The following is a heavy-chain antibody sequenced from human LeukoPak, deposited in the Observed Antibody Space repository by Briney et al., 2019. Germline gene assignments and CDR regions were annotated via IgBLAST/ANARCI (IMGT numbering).Heavy chain of an antibody. J-gene: IGHJ4*02. Sequence: SETLSLTCTVSGGSLSRDDYYWRWIRQPPGKGLEWIGYIYYSGSTYYNPSLKSRLTISVDTSKNQFSLNLSSVTAADTAVYYCARDRDYYGSGSFRRYFDYWGQGTPVTVSS. CDR2: IYYSGST. CDR3: ARDRDYYGSGSFRRYFDY. V-gene: IGHV4-30-4*01. CDR1: GGSLSRDDYY. D-gene: IGHD3-10*01.